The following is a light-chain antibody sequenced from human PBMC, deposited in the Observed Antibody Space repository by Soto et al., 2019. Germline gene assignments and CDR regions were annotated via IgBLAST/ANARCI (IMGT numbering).Light chain of an antibody. CDR2: LGS. CDR3: MQPLQSWT. CDR1: QSLLHSNGYNY. J-gene: IGKJ1*01. Sequence: DIVVTQSPLSLPVTPGEPASISCRSSQSLLHSNGYNYLDWYLQKPGQSPQLLIYLGSNRASGVPDRFSGSGSGTDFTLKISGVEAEDVGVYYCMQPLQSWTFGQGTKVDTK. V-gene: IGKV2-28*01.